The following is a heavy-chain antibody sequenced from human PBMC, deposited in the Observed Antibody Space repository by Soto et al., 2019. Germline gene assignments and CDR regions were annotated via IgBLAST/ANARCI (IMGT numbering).Heavy chain of an antibody. CDR1: GFTFSRYT. J-gene: IGHJ4*02. Sequence: QVQLVESGGGVVQPGRSLRLSCAASGFTFSRYTMHWVRQAPGKVLEWMAFISDDGNNKYYADSVKGQFTISRDNSKNALYLQMNSLRTEDTAVYYCARDDEGGSDCDLGYWGQGTLVTVSS. CDR3: ARDDEGGSDCDLGY. CDR2: ISDDGNNK. V-gene: IGHV3-30-3*01. D-gene: IGHD3-10*01.